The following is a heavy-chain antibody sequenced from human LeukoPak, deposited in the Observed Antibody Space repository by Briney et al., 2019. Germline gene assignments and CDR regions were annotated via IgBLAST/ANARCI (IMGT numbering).Heavy chain of an antibody. V-gene: IGHV4-39*07. J-gene: IGHJ4*02. CDR2: IYYSGST. D-gene: IGHD5-12*01. CDR1: GGSISSSSYY. CDR3: ARRRVATINTWGRYFDY. Sequence: PSETLSLTCTVSGGSISSSSYYWGWIRQPPGKGLEWIGSIYYSGSTYYNPSLKSRVTISVDTSKNQFSLKLSSVTAADTAVYYCARRRVATINTWGRYFDYWGQGTLVTVSS.